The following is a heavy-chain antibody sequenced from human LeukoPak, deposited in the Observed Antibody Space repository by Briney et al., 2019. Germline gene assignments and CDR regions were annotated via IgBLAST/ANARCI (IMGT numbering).Heavy chain of an antibody. CDR1: GGSISSYY. V-gene: IGHV4-59*01. D-gene: IGHD1-7*01. CDR2: ISYSGST. CDR3: ARALTGTTSIFHH. Sequence: SETLSLTCTVSGGSISSYYWNWIRQPPGKGLEWIGYISYSGSTKYNPSLKSRVTISVDTSKNQFSLRVTSLTAADTAVYYCARALTGTTSIFHHWGQGTLVTVSS. J-gene: IGHJ1*01.